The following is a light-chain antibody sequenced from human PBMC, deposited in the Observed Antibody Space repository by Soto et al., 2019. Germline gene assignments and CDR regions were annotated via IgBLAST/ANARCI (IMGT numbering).Light chain of an antibody. CDR3: QQYNNWPPWT. CDR2: GAS. CDR1: QSVSSN. Sequence: EIVMTQSPATLSVSPGERATLSCRAGQSVSSNLAWYQQKPGQAPRLLIYGASIRATGIPARFSGSGSGTEFTLTISSLLSEDFAVYYCQQYNNWPPWTFGQGTKVDIK. J-gene: IGKJ1*01. V-gene: IGKV3-15*01.